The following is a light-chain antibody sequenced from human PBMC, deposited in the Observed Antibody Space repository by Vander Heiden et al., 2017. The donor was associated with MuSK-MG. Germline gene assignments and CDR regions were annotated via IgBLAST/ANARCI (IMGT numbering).Light chain of an antibody. CDR1: NSNIGAGYD. J-gene: IGLJ1*01. V-gene: IGLV1-40*01. CDR2: QNA. CDR3: QSYDSSLSASV. Sequence: QSVLTQPPSVSGAPGPRVTISCTGTNSNIGAGYDVHWYQQVPEKAPKLLMFQNADRPSGVPDRFSGSNSGTAASLAITGLQAEDEADYYCQSYDSSLSASVFGTGTKVTVL.